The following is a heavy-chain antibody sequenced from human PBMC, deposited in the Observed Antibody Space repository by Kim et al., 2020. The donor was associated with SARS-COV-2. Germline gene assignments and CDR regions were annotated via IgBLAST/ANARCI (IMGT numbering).Heavy chain of an antibody. J-gene: IGHJ6*02. CDR1: GGSISSYY. Sequence: SETLSLTCTVSGGSISSYYWSWIRQPPGKGLEWIGYIYYSGSTNYNPSLKSRVTISVDTSKNQFSLKLSSVTAADTAVYYCARDGGSGSYYNRYYYYGMDVWGQGTTVTVS. V-gene: IGHV4-59*01. D-gene: IGHD3-10*01. CDR2: IYYSGST. CDR3: ARDGGSGSYYNRYYYYGMDV.